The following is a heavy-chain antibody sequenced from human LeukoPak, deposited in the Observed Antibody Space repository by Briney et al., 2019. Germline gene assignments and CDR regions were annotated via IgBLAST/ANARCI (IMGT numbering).Heavy chain of an antibody. V-gene: IGHV1-69*04. D-gene: IGHD3-10*01. J-gene: IGHJ6*02. CDR2: IIPIVGTA. CDR1: GGTFSTYYA. CDR3: ARGITVVRGVIKGGMDV. Sequence: SVKVSCKASGGTFSTYYAISWVPQAPGQGLEWMGRIIPIVGTANYAQKFQGRVTITADKSTATVYMGLSSLRSGDTAVYYCARGITVVRGVIKGGMDVWGQGTTVTVSS.